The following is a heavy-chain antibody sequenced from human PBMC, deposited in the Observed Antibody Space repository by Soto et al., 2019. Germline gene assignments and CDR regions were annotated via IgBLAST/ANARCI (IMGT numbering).Heavy chain of an antibody. CDR1: GFTFTNYG. J-gene: IGHJ4*02. Sequence: GGSLRLSCAASGFTFTNYGMHRVRQAPGKGLEWVAVIWYDGSNKYYADSVKGRFTISKDNSQNTLYLQMNSLRAEDTAVYYCTRAPYGGSRYYFDSWGQGTLVTVSS. D-gene: IGHD1-26*01. CDR2: IWYDGSNK. CDR3: TRAPYGGSRYYFDS. V-gene: IGHV3-33*01.